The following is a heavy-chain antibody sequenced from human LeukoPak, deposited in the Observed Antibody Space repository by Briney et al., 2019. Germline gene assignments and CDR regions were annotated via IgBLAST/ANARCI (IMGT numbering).Heavy chain of an antibody. CDR3: ARDSTYYYESGSSGPHYFDK. CDR2: ISSAGSYQ. D-gene: IGHD3-10*01. CDR1: GFSFSDYA. J-gene: IGHJ4*02. V-gene: IGHV3-30*17. Sequence: GGSLRLSCAPSGFSFSDYAMLWVGQAPGKGLEWASLISSAGSYQYYADSVKGRFTISRDNSKNTLHLQLDSLRAEDTAVYYCARDSTYYYESGSSGPHYFDKWGQGTLVTVSS.